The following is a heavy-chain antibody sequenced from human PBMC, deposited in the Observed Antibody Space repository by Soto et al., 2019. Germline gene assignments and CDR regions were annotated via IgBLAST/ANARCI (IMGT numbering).Heavy chain of an antibody. CDR2: IYSSGST. CDR3: ARHGYSSDWYGSWDY. CDR1: GGSITYY. J-gene: IGHJ4*02. Sequence: KLSETLSLTCTVSGGSITYYGSWIRQSPGKRLEWIGYIYSSGSTNYNPSLKSRVTMSVDTSKNHFSLKLSSVTAADTAIYYCARHGYSSDWYGSWDYWGQGSPVTVSS. D-gene: IGHD6-19*01. V-gene: IGHV4-59*08.